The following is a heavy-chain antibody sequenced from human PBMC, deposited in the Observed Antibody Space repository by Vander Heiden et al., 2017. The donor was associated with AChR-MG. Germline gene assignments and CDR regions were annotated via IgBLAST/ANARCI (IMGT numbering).Heavy chain of an antibody. CDR2: INPSLGNT. Sequence: VQLVQSAAEAQKPGDSLKVSCKTPGFTFNNYHMHWVRPAPRQGLVWGGTINPSLGNTHYGQKFQGRGRITRDTSTKTVYMDMTSLRPEDTAVYFCARELTGSFYFDFWGQGSLVTVS. V-gene: IGHV1-46*02. J-gene: IGHJ4*02. CDR1: GFTFNNYH. D-gene: IGHD1-26*01. CDR3: ARELTGSFYFDF.